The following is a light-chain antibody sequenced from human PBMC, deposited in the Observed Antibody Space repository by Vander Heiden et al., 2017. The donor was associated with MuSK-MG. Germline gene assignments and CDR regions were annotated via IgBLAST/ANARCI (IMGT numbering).Light chain of an antibody. CDR3: QQIYSNPPVT. Sequence: DIPLTQAPSSLFASFGDRGTLTCRASQSICSYLNSYQQKPGRAPKLLIYAAASLQSGVASRFSGSGSGTNFTLTIISLQPQDFAAYYCQQIYSNPPVTFGGGTKVEIK. V-gene: IGKV1-39*01. CDR1: QSICSY. CDR2: AAA. J-gene: IGKJ4*01.